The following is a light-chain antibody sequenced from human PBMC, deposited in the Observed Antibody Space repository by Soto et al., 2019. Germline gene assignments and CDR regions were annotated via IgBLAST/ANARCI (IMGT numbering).Light chain of an antibody. CDR1: QSISSW. CDR2: KAS. Sequence: DIQMTQSPSTLSASVGDRVTITCRASQSISSWLAWFQQKPGKAPNLLIHKASSLESGVPSRFSGSGSGTDFTLTISSLQPDDFATYYCQQYNSYLWTFGQGTKVEIK. CDR3: QQYNSYLWT. V-gene: IGKV1-5*03. J-gene: IGKJ1*01.